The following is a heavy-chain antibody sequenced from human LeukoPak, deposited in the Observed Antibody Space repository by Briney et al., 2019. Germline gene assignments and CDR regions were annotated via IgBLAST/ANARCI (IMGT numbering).Heavy chain of an antibody. Sequence: GGSLRLSCAASGFTFSSYWMHWVRQAPGKGLVWVSRINSDGSSTSYAASVRGRFTISRDNSKNTLYLEMNSLRAEDTAIYYCAKDISSTSSTPFDPWGQGTLVTVSS. V-gene: IGHV3-74*01. CDR2: INSDGSST. CDR1: GFTFSSYW. D-gene: IGHD3-3*02. CDR3: AKDISSTSSTPFDP. J-gene: IGHJ5*02.